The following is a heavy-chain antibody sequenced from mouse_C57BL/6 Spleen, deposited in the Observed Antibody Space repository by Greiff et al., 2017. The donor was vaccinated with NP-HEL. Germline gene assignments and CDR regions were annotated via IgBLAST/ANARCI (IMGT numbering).Heavy chain of an antibody. D-gene: IGHD2-3*01. J-gene: IGHJ1*03. CDR3: ARADGYYGLWYFDV. CDR2: ISDGGSYT. V-gene: IGHV5-4*01. CDR1: GFTFSSYA. Sequence: EVQLVESGGGLVKPGGSLKLSCAASGFTFSSYAMSWVRQTPEKRLEWVATISDGGSYTYYPDNVKGRFTISRDNAKNNLYLQMSHLKSEDTAMYYCARADGYYGLWYFDVWGTGTTVTVSS.